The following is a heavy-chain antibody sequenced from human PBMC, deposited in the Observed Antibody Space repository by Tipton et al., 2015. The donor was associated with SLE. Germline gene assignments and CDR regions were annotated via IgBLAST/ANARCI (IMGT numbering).Heavy chain of an antibody. Sequence: TLSLTCTVSGDSISSYYWSWIRQPPGKGLEWIGYIYYSGSTNYNPSLKSRVTISVDTSKNQFSLKLRSVAAADTAVYFCARDPGGYGDHWGQGTVVTVSS. D-gene: IGHD5-12*01. CDR2: IYYSGST. J-gene: IGHJ4*02. CDR3: ARDPGGYGDH. CDR1: GDSISSYY. V-gene: IGHV4-59*12.